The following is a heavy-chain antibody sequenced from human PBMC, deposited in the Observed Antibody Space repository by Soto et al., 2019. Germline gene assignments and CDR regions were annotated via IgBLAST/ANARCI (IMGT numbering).Heavy chain of an antibody. CDR3: ARDRRGYDGSGSYYHYGMDV. D-gene: IGHD3-10*01. Sequence: YLTCTVSGGSISSGDYYWSWIRQPPGKGLEWIGYIYYSGSTYYNPSLKSRVTISVDTSKNQFSLKLSSVTAADTAVYYCARDRRGYDGSGSYYHYGMDVWGQGTTVTVSS. CDR1: GGSISSGDYY. V-gene: IGHV4-30-4*01. CDR2: IYYSGST. J-gene: IGHJ6*02.